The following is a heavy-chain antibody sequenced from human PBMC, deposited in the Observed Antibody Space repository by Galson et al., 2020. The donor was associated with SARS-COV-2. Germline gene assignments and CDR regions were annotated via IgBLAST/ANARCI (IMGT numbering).Heavy chain of an antibody. Sequence: GESLKIPCAASGFTFSNAWMSWVRQAPGKGLEWVGRIKRKTDGGTTDYAAPVKGRFTISRDDSKNTLYLQMNSLKTEDTAVYYCTTDSGDGLGYYYYYMDVWGKGTTVTVSS. CDR1: GFTFSNAW. J-gene: IGHJ6*03. CDR3: TTDSGDGLGYYYYYMDV. CDR2: IKRKTDGGTT. V-gene: IGHV3-15*01. D-gene: IGHD7-27*01.